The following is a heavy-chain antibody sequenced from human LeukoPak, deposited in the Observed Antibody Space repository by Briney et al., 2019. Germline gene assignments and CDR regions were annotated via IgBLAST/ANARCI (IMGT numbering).Heavy chain of an antibody. J-gene: IGHJ4*02. CDR1: GFTFSSYI. V-gene: IGHV3-21*01. D-gene: IGHD6-19*01. CDR2: ISSSSSYI. CDR3: ARENRSGWSYYFDY. Sequence: GGSLRLSCAASGFTFSSYIMNWVRQAPGKGLEWVSSISSSSSYIYYADSVKGRFTISRDNAKNSLYLQMNSLRAEDTAVYYCARENRSGWSYYFDYWGQGTLVTVSS.